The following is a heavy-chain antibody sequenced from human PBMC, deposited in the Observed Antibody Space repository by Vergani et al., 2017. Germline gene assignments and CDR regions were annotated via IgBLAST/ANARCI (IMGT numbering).Heavy chain of an antibody. V-gene: IGHV4-39*01. J-gene: IGHJ4*02. CDR3: ASKRGACRAAYCHSYDF. Sequence: QVQLQESGPGLVKPSETLSLTCTVSGDSVISTDYHLGWIRQPPGKGLEWIGSMDYSGSTSYNPSLERRMSISFETPKNQFSLRLTSGTAADTAVYYCASKRGACRAAYCHSYDFWGPGTLVGVSS. D-gene: IGHD2-15*01. CDR2: MDYSGST. CDR1: GDSVISTDYH.